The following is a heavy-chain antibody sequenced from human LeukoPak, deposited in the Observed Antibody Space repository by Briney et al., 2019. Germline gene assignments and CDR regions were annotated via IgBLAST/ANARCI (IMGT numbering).Heavy chain of an antibody. V-gene: IGHV4-59*08. Sequence: SETLSLTCTVPGGSISSDYWQWIRQPPGKGLEWIGYIYNSGSNNYNPSLKSRVTISIDMSKNQFSLKLTSVTAADTAVYYCATRGYWGQGTLVTVSS. D-gene: IGHD3-10*01. CDR3: ATRGY. CDR2: IYNSGSN. J-gene: IGHJ4*02. CDR1: GGSISSDY.